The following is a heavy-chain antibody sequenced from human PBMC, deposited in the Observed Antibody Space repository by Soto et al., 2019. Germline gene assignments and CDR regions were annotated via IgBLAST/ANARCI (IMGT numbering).Heavy chain of an antibody. V-gene: IGHV4-30-4*01. CDR2: IYYSGST. CDR1: GGSISSGDYY. CDR3: ASVGLGYCSSTSCRPSDY. J-gene: IGHJ4*02. D-gene: IGHD2-2*01. Sequence: SETLSLTCTVSGGSISSGDYYWSWIRQPPGKGLEWIGYIYYSGSTYYNPSLKSRVTISVDTSKNQFSLKLSSVTAADTAVYYCASVGLGYCSSTSCRPSDYWGQGTLVTVSS.